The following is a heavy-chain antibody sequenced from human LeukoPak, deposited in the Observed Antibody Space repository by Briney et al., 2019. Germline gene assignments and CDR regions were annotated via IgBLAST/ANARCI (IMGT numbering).Heavy chain of an antibody. Sequence: GGSLRLSCEASGFTLSTYAVSWVRQAPGNGLEWVSAISGSDGTTYYADSVKGRFTISRDISKNTLFLQMNSLRAEDTALYYCALVSLYSSSWYGDYWGQGTLVTVSS. J-gene: IGHJ4*02. CDR1: GFTLSTYA. V-gene: IGHV3-23*01. CDR3: ALVSLYSSSWYGDY. CDR2: ISGSDGTT. D-gene: IGHD6-13*01.